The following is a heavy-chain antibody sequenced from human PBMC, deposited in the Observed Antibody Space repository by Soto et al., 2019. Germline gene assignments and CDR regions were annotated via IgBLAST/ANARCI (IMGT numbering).Heavy chain of an antibody. V-gene: IGHV3-15*01. CDR1: GFTFSNAW. D-gene: IGHD3-10*01. J-gene: IGHJ6*02. CDR2: IKSKTDGGTT. Sequence: EVQLVESGGGLVKPGGSLRLSCAASGFTFSNAWMSWVRQAPGKGLEWVGRIKSKTDGGTTGYAAPVKGRFTISRDDSKNTPYRQMNSLKTADTAVYYCTTGLYGSGSSGGMDVWGQGTTVTVSS. CDR3: TTGLYGSGSSGGMDV.